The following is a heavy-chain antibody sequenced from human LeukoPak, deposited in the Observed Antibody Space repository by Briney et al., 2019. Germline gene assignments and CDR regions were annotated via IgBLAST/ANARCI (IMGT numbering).Heavy chain of an antibody. CDR2: IFYSGRT. CDR3: ARGDTAFDY. J-gene: IGHJ4*02. D-gene: IGHD5-18*01. Sequence: SETLSLTCTVSGGSISSYYWNWIRQPPGKGLEYIGYIFYSGRTNYNPSLKSRVTLSVDTSKNWFSLRLTSVTAADAAVYYCARGDTAFDYWGQGTLVTVSS. V-gene: IGHV4-59*01. CDR1: GGSISSYY.